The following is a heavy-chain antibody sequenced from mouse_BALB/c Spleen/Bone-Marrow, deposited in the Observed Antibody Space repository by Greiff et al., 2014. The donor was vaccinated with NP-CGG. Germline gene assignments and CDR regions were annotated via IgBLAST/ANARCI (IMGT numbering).Heavy chain of an antibody. CDR2: IDPSDSET. D-gene: IGHD1-1*02. CDR1: GYSFTSYW. Sequence: QVQLQQPGPQLVRPGASVKISCKASGYSFTSYWMHWVKQRPGQGLEWIGMIDPSDSETRLNQMFKDKATLTVDKSSSTAYMQLSSPKSEDSAVYYGASFGGTPAWFAYWGQGTLVTVSA. J-gene: IGHJ3*01. CDR3: ASFGGTPAWFAY. V-gene: IGHV1S127*01.